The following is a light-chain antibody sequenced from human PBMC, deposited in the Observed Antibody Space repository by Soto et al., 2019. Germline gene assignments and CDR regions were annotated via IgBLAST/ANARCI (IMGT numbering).Light chain of an antibody. J-gene: IGKJ3*01. CDR1: QIISNW. CDR2: KAS. Sequence: DIQVTQSPSTLSASVGDSVTISCRASQIISNWLALYQQKPGKAPKLLIYKASTLESGVPSRFSGSGSGTDFTITISSLQPDYFATYYCQPYNTFLLTFGPGPRVDIK. V-gene: IGKV1-5*03. CDR3: QPYNTFLLT.